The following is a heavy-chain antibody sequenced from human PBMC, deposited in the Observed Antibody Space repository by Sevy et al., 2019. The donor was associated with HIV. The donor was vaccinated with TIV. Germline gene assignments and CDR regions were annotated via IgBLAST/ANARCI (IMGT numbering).Heavy chain of an antibody. CDR2: TSYDGSNK. V-gene: IGHV3-30*04. Sequence: GGSLRLSCAASGFTFSSYAMHWVRQAPDKGLEWVAATSYDGSNKYYADSVKGRFTISRDNSKNTLYLQMNSLRAEDTAVYYCARDLVVIPRDYYGMDVWGQGTTVTVSS. CDR3: ARDLVVIPRDYYGMDV. CDR1: GFTFSSYA. J-gene: IGHJ6*02. D-gene: IGHD3-22*01.